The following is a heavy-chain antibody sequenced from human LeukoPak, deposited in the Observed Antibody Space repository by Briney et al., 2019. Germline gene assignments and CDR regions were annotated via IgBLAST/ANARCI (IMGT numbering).Heavy chain of an antibody. CDR2: ISGSGGST. D-gene: IGHD5-18*01. V-gene: IGHV3-23*01. J-gene: IGHJ6*02. CDR1: GFTFSSYA. Sequence: GGSLRLSCAASGFTFSSYAMSLVRQAPGKGLEWVSAISGSGGSTYYADSVKGRFTISRDNSKNTLYLQMNSLRAEDTAVYYCASNNVDTAKYYYYYGMDVWGQGATVTVSS. CDR3: ASNNVDTAKYYYYYGMDV.